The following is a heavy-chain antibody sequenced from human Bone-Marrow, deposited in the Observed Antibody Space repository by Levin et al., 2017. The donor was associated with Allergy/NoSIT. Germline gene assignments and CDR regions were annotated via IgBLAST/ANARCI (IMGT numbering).Heavy chain of an antibody. CDR2: ISDSSSTI. CDR1: GFTFTTYS. J-gene: IGHJ4*02. Sequence: AGGSLRLSCAASGFTFTTYSMNWVRQAPGQGLEWVSYISDSSSTIYYADSVKGRFTISRDNAKTSLYLQMSSLRAEDTAVYYCARVGETYYSGSGSYYNGGYFDYWGQGTLVTVSS. CDR3: ARVGETYYSGSGSYYNGGYFDY. V-gene: IGHV3-48*01. D-gene: IGHD3-10*01.